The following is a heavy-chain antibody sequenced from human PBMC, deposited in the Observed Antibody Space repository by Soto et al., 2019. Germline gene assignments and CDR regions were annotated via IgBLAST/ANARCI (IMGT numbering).Heavy chain of an antibody. D-gene: IGHD5-18*01. Sequence: PGESLKISCKGSAYRFTSYWIGWVRQMPGKGLEWMGIIYPGDSDTRYSPSFQGQVTISADKSISTAYLQWSSLKASDTAMYYCARHDTAMVHRFDYWGQGTLVTVSS. CDR3: ARHDTAMVHRFDY. CDR2: IYPGDSDT. V-gene: IGHV5-51*01. J-gene: IGHJ4*02. CDR1: AYRFTSYW.